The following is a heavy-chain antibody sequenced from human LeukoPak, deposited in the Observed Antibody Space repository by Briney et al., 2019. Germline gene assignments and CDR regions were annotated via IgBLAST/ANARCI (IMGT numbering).Heavy chain of an antibody. CDR3: AKGSTNARPYYFDY. CDR1: GFTFSSYA. CDR2: MTGGGDST. V-gene: IGHV3-23*01. D-gene: IGHD2-8*01. Sequence: GGSLRLSCAASGFTFSSYAMSWVRQAPRKGLEWVSAMTGGGDSTYYADSVKGRFTISRDNSKNTVYLQMNSLRADDTAIYYCAKGSTNARPYYFDYWGQGTLVTVSS. J-gene: IGHJ4*02.